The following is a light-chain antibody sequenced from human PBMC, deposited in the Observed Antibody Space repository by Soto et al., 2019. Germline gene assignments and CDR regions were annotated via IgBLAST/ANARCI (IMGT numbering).Light chain of an antibody. Sequence: QSALTQPRSVSGSPGQSVTISCTGTSSDVGAYNYVSWYQQHPGKAPKLMIYDVSKRPSGVPDRFSGSKSGNTASLTISGLQAEHETDYYCCSYAGSSFVVFGGGTTVTV. J-gene: IGLJ2*01. CDR1: SSDVGAYNY. CDR3: CSYAGSSFVV. V-gene: IGLV2-11*01. CDR2: DVS.